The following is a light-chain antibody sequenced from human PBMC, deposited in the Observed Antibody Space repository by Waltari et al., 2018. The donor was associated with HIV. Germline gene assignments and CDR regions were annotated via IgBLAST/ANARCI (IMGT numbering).Light chain of an antibody. CDR3: MQGTHWPPYT. CDR1: QSLVYSDGKTY. Sequence: DVVLTQSPLSLSVTLGQPASISCRSSQSLVYSDGKTYLSWFHQRPGQSPRHLIYKVSNRDSGVPDRFSGSGSGTDFTLKISRVEAEDVGIYYCMQGTHWPPYTFGQGTKLEI. J-gene: IGKJ2*01. CDR2: KVS. V-gene: IGKV2-30*01.